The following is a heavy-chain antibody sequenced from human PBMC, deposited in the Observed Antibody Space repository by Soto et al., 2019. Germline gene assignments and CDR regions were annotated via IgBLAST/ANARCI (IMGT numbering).Heavy chain of an antibody. CDR2: IYPGDSDV. J-gene: IGHJ6*02. CDR3: ARPQSLGSRYIGADV. CDR1: GYTFANSW. D-gene: IGHD1-1*01. V-gene: IGHV5-51*01. Sequence: GESLKISCQGSGYTFANSWLAWVRQMPGKGLEWVGIIYPGDSDVRYSPSFQGQVTISVDKSTSTAYLQWNNLKASDTAIYYCARPQSLGSRYIGADVWGQGTTVTV.